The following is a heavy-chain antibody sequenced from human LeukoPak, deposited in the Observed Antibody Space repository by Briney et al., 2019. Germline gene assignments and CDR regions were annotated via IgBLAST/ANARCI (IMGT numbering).Heavy chain of an antibody. D-gene: IGHD6-13*01. CDR3: AQDPRIAAAGSRWFDP. Sequence: HPGGSLRLSCAASGFTFSSYAMSWVRQAPGKGLEWVSAISGSGGSTYYADSVKGRFTISRDNSKNTLYLQMNSLRAEDTAVYYCAQDPRIAAAGSRWFDPWGQGTLVTVSS. CDR2: ISGSGGST. CDR1: GFTFSSYA. V-gene: IGHV3-23*01. J-gene: IGHJ5*02.